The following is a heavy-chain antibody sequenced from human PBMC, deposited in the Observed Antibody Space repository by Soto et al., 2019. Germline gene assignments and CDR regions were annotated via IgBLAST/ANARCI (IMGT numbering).Heavy chain of an antibody. Sequence: EVQLLESGGGLVQPGGSLRLSCAASGFTFSSYAMSWVRQAPGKGLEWVSAMSGSGGSTYYADSVKGRFTISRDNSKNTLYLQMNSLRAEDTAVYYCANYYSSFTIFGVVSTWGQGTLVTVSS. CDR2: MSGSGGST. CDR1: GFTFSSYA. V-gene: IGHV3-23*01. CDR3: ANYYSSFTIFGVVST. J-gene: IGHJ5*02. D-gene: IGHD3-3*01.